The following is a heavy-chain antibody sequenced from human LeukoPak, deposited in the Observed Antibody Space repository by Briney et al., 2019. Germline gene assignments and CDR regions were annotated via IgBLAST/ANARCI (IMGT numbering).Heavy chain of an antibody. Sequence: GGSLRLSCKGSGYSFTSYWIGWVRQMPGKGLEWMGIIYPGDCDTRYRPSFKGQFTISADNSISTPYLQWSSLKASDTAMYYCARLVPIVVVPAADNWFDPWGQGTLVTVSS. J-gene: IGHJ5*02. V-gene: IGHV5-51*01. CDR1: GYSFTSYW. CDR3: ARLVPIVVVPAADNWFDP. CDR2: IYPGDCDT. D-gene: IGHD2-2*01.